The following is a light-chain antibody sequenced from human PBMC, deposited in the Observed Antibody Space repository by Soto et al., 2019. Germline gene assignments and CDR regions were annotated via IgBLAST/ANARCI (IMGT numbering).Light chain of an antibody. Sequence: QSVLTQPASVSGSPGQSITISCTGTSSDIGAYSYVSWYQQHPGKAPKLMISEVNNRPSAISDRFSGSKYGNTASLTISGLQAEDEADYYCISYTSTRGLMFGTGTKVTVL. J-gene: IGLJ1*01. CDR2: EVN. V-gene: IGLV2-14*01. CDR1: SSDIGAYSY. CDR3: ISYTSTRGLM.